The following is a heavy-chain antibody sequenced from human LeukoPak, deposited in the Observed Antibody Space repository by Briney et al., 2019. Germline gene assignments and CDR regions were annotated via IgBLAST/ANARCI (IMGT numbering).Heavy chain of an antibody. CDR2: IIPIFGTA. Sequence: SVKVSCKASGGTFSSYAISWVRQAPGQGLEWMGGIIPIFGTANYAQKFQGRVTMTRDMSTSTVYMELSSLRSEDTAVYYCARDERRITMVRGAWTWGQGTLVTVSS. CDR1: GGTFSSYA. J-gene: IGHJ5*02. V-gene: IGHV1-69*05. D-gene: IGHD3-10*01. CDR3: ARDERRITMVRGAWT.